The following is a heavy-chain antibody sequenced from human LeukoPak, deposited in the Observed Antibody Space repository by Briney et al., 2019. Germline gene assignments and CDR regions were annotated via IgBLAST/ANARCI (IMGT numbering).Heavy chain of an antibody. CDR1: VYTFTAHY. V-gene: IGHV1-2*02. D-gene: IGHD2-15*01. CDR3: GRDQFCGGGTCYYLLFDF. Sequence: ASVTVSFKSSVYTFTAHYMHWVRQAPGQGLEGMGWINPNSGGTKLAQHFQGRVTLTRDTAISTGYMELNSLRSDDTAVYHCGRDQFCGGGTCYYLLFDFWGLGTLVTVSS. CDR2: INPNSGGT. J-gene: IGHJ4*02.